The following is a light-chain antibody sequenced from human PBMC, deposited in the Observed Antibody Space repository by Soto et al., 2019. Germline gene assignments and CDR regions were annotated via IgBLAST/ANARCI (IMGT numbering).Light chain of an antibody. CDR1: QRIATW. CDR3: QQYHLYWT. J-gene: IGKJ1*01. CDR2: GAS. V-gene: IGKV1-5*01. Sequence: TQSPSTLSASVGDRVTITCRASQRIATWLAWYQHQPGSAPKLLIYGASTLQSGVPSRFSGSGSGAEFTLTIDNLQPEDFATYYCQQYHLYWTFGPGTKVEI.